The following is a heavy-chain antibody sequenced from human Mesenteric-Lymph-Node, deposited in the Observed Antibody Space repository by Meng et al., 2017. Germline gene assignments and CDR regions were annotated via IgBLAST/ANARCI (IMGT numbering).Heavy chain of an antibody. CDR3: ARARLRFLEWLFPLDV. Sequence: ASVKVSCKASGYTFTSYAMHWVRQAPGQRLEWMGLINAGNGNTKYSQKFQGRVTITRDTSASTAYMELSSLRSEDTAVYYCARARLRFLEWLFPLDVWGQGTTVTVSS. CDR1: GYTFTSYA. CDR2: INAGNGNT. V-gene: IGHV1-3*01. D-gene: IGHD3-3*01. J-gene: IGHJ6*02.